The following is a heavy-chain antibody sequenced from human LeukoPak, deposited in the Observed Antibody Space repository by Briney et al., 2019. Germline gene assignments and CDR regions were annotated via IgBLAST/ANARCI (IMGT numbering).Heavy chain of an antibody. CDR3: AKDVNGRTYYYYYMDV. CDR1: GFTFSSYA. J-gene: IGHJ6*03. CDR2: ISGSDGST. V-gene: IGHV3-23*01. D-gene: IGHD1-7*01. Sequence: GGSLRLSCAAASGFTFSSYAMSWVRHAPGKGLEWVSAISGSDGSTYYADSVKGRFTISRDNSKNTLYLQMNSLRAEDTAVYYCAKDVNGRTYYYYYMDVWGKGTTVTVSS.